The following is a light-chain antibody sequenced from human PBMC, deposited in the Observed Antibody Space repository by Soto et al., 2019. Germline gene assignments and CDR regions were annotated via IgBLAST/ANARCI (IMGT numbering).Light chain of an antibody. CDR2: DAS. J-gene: IGKJ1*01. V-gene: IGKV3-20*01. CDR3: QQYGISPPWT. Sequence: EIVLTQSPGALSLSPGERATLSGRASQSVSSTYLAWYQQKPGQAPRLLIYDASSRATGIPDRFSGSGSGTDFTLTISRLEPEDFAVYYCQQYGISPPWTFGHGTKVEIK. CDR1: QSVSSTY.